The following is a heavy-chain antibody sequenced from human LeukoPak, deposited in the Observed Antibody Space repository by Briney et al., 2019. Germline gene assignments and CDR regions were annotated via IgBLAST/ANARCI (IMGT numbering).Heavy chain of an antibody. CDR1: GFTFGDYA. J-gene: IGHJ6*03. CDR2: IRSKAYGGTT. Sequence: PGGSLRLSCTASGFTFGDYAMSWVRQAPGEGLEWVGFIRSKAYGGTTEYAASVKGRFTISRDDSKSIAYLQMNSLKTEDTAVYYCSNYYDSSGYYAYYYYMDVWGKGTTVTVSS. D-gene: IGHD3-22*01. CDR3: SNYYDSSGYYAYYYYMDV. V-gene: IGHV3-49*04.